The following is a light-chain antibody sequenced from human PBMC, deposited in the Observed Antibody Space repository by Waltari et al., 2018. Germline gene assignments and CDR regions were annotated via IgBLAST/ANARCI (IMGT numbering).Light chain of an antibody. J-gene: IGKJ1*01. CDR1: QSIRSSY. CDR3: QQYGSSPGT. V-gene: IGKV3-20*01. Sequence: EIVLTQSPGTLSLSPGKRATLSCRASQSIRSSYLAWYQQKPGQAPRLLIYGASSRATGIPDRFSGSGSGTDFTLTINRLEPEDFAVYYCQQYGSSPGTFGQGTKVEIK. CDR2: GAS.